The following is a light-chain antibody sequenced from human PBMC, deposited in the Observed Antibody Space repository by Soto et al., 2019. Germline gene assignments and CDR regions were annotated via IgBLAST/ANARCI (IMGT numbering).Light chain of an antibody. CDR1: QSVSSY. Sequence: ATLSCRASQSVSSYLAWYQQKPGQAPRLLIYDASNRATGIPARFSGSGSGTDFTLTISSLEPEDFAVYYCQQRSNWPGFGGGTKVEIK. V-gene: IGKV3-11*01. CDR2: DAS. CDR3: QQRSNWPG. J-gene: IGKJ4*02.